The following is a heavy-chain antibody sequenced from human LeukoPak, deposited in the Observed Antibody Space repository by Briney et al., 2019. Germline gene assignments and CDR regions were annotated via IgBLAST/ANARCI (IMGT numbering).Heavy chain of an antibody. V-gene: IGHV4-4*07. CDR3: AREATVVGATII. D-gene: IGHD1-26*01. CDR1: GGSVTTYY. CDR2: ISTSGTT. Sequence: PSETLSLTCTVSGGSVTTYYWSWIRQSAGKGLEWIGHISTSGTTTYNPPLKIRVTMSVETSKNQFSLKLTSVTAADTAVYYCAREATVVGATIIWGQGTLVTVSS. J-gene: IGHJ4*02.